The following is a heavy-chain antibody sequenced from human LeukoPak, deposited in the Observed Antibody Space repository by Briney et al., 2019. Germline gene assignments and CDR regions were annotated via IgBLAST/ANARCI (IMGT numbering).Heavy chain of an antibody. D-gene: IGHD3-16*01. CDR2: ITPNSGGT. J-gene: IGHJ3*01. CDR3: ACDANVLYAFDV. Sequence: ASVKVSCKASGDTFTGYFIHWVRQAPGQGLEWMGWITPNSGGTNYAQTFQGRVTMTRDTSISTAYMELSRLRSDDTAMYYCACDANVLYAFDVWGQGTMVTVSS. CDR1: GDTFTGYF. V-gene: IGHV1-2*02.